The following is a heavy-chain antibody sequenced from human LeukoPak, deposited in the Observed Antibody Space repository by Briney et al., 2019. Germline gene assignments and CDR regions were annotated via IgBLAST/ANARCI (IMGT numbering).Heavy chain of an antibody. CDR2: ISYDGSNE. CDR1: GCTFSSYG. D-gene: IGHD3-22*01. Sequence: GGSLRLSCAASGCTFSSYGTHWVRQAPGKGLEWVAVISYDGSNEYYADSVKGRFTISRDNSKNTLYLQMNSLRTEDTAIYYCAKEDVVVITIRYFQHWGQGTLVTVSS. J-gene: IGHJ1*01. V-gene: IGHV3-30*18. CDR3: AKEDVVVITIRYFQH.